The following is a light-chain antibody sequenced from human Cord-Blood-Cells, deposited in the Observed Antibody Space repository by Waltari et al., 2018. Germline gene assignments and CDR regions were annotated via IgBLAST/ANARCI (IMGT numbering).Light chain of an antibody. Sequence: DIQMTQSPSTLSASVGDRVTITCRASQSISSWLAWYQQKPGKAPKLLIYKASSLESGVPSRFSGSGSGTEFTLTISSLQPDDFATYYCQQYNSCPLTFGGGTKVETK. CDR2: KAS. V-gene: IGKV1-5*03. J-gene: IGKJ4*01. CDR1: QSISSW. CDR3: QQYNSCPLT.